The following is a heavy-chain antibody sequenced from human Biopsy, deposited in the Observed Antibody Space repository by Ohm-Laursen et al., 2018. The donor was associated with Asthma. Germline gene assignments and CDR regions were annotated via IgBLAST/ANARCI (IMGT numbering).Heavy chain of an antibody. CDR1: EYIFANYW. CDR3: ARLPYGSGSFFDF. J-gene: IGHJ4*02. D-gene: IGHD3-10*01. Sequence: ESLKISCKASEYIFANYWIGWVRQMPGKGLEWLGIIFPGDSDTIYSPSSQGQVTISADKSISTAYLQWSSLKASDTAIYYCARLPYGSGSFFDFWGQGTLVTVAS. CDR2: IFPGDSDT. V-gene: IGHV5-51*01.